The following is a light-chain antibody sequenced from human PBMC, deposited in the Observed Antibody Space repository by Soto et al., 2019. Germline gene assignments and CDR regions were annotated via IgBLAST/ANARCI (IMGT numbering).Light chain of an antibody. J-gene: IGKJ1*01. V-gene: IGKV3-20*01. CDR2: GAS. CDR1: QSVNNDY. CDR3: QQYGSSPRT. Sequence: EIVLTQSPGTLSLSPGDRATLSCRASQSVNNDYLAWYQQKPGQAPRLLIYGASRRATGIPDTFSGSGSGTDFTLTISRLEPEDFAVYYCQQYGSSPRTFGQGTKV.